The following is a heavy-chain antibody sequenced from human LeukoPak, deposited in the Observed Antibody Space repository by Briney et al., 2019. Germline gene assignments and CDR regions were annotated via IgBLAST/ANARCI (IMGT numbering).Heavy chain of an antibody. CDR2: INHSGST. V-gene: IGHV4-34*01. CDR3: AARIYGGEDY. CDR1: GGSISSYY. Sequence: SETLSLTCTVSGGSISSYYWSWIRQPPGKGLEWIGEINHSGSTNYNSPLKSRVAISVDTSKNQFSLKLSSVTAADTAAYYCAARIYGGEDYWGQGTLVTVSS. J-gene: IGHJ4*02. D-gene: IGHD4-23*01.